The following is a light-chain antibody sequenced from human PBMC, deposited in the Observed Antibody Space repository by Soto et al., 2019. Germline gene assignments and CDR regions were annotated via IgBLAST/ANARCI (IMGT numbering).Light chain of an antibody. V-gene: IGLV1-40*01. CDR3: PSFDSSLGGSGV. J-gene: IGLJ3*02. CDR2: GHN. CDR1: TSNIGAGYE. Sequence: QSVLTQPPSVSGAPGQRVTISCTGSTSNIGAGYEVHWYQPVPGTAPKLLVSGHNNRPSEVPDRFFGSKSGTSASLTITGLQAEDEADYYCPSFDSSLGGSGVFGGGTKVTVL.